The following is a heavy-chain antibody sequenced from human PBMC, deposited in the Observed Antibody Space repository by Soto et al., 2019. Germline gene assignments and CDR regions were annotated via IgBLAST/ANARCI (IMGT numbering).Heavy chain of an antibody. D-gene: IGHD1-1*01. CDR1: SGSISSNNW. J-gene: IGHJ5*02. Sequence: QVQLQESGPGLVKPSGTLSLTCAVSSGSISSNNWWSWVRQPPGKGLEYIGEIYHSGSTNYNPSLKSRITISVDKSKNQFSLTLSSVTAADTAVYYCARGMIGGTRRFDPWGQGTLVTVSS. V-gene: IGHV4-4*02. CDR3: ARGMIGGTRRFDP. CDR2: IYHSGST.